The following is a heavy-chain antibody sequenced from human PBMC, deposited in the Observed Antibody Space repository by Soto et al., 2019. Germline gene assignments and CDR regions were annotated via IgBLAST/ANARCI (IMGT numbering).Heavy chain of an antibody. Sequence: PSETLSLTCTVSGGSISSSRYYWGWIRQPPGKGLEWIGSIYYSGSTYYNPSLKSRVTISVDTSKNQFSLKLSSVTAADTAVYYCARSYYDFWSGSTLYYYGMDVWGQGTTVTVSS. CDR3: ARSYYDFWSGSTLYYYGMDV. CDR2: IYYSGST. D-gene: IGHD3-3*01. CDR1: GGSISSSRYY. V-gene: IGHV4-39*01. J-gene: IGHJ6*02.